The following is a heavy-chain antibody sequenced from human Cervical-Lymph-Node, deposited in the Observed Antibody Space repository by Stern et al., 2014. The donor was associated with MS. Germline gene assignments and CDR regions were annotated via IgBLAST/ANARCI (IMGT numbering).Heavy chain of an antibody. CDR2: INAGNGDT. Sequence: VQLVQSGAEVKKPGASVKVSCKTSGYAFTTYAVHWVRQAPGQRLEWMGWINAGNGDTKYSQKFQGRVTMTRDTSANTVYMDLSSLRSEDTGVYYCARLAVAGSYWGQGTLVTVSS. J-gene: IGHJ4*02. CDR3: ARLAVAGSY. V-gene: IGHV1-3*01. D-gene: IGHD6-19*01. CDR1: GYAFTTYA.